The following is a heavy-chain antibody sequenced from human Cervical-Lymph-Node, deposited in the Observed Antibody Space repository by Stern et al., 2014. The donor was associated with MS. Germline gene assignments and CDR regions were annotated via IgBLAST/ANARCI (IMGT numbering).Heavy chain of an antibody. Sequence: QVQLVQSGAEVKKPGASVKVSCKASGNTVTRYYIHWVRQAPGQGLEWMGIINPSAGSTSYAQKFQGRVPMTRDTSTSTVYMELSSLRSEDTAVYYCAREVAGHRLGMMDVWGQGTTVTVSS. J-gene: IGHJ6*02. CDR2: INPSAGST. CDR1: GNTVTRYY. CDR3: AREVAGHRLGMMDV. D-gene: IGHD6-19*01. V-gene: IGHV1-46*01.